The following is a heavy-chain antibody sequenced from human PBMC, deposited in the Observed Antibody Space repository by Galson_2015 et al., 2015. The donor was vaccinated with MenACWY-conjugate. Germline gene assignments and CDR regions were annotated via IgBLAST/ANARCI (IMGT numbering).Heavy chain of an antibody. Sequence: SLRLSCAASGFTFSSFVMHWVRQSPGKGLEWVSFIRFDESTKYYADSVKGRFTISRDNSRSTLYLQMNSLRPEDTAVYYCVKNQWLVDWGQGTLVTVSS. V-gene: IGHV3-30*02. D-gene: IGHD6-19*01. CDR3: VKNQWLVD. CDR1: GFTFSSFV. J-gene: IGHJ4*02. CDR2: IRFDESTK.